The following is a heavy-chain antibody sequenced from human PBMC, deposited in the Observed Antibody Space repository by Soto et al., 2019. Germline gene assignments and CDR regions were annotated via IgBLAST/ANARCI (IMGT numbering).Heavy chain of an antibody. J-gene: IGHJ4*02. CDR2: IKQDGSDK. CDR1: VFTFSSYW. CDR3: ARVQSLAVVY. D-gene: IGHD6-19*01. Sequence: VSLRLSCAASVFTFSSYWMSWVRQAPGKGLEWVANIKQDGSDKYYVDPVKGRFTISRDNAKNSLYLQMNSLRAEDTAVYYCARVQSLAVVYWGQGTLVTVSS. V-gene: IGHV3-7*01.